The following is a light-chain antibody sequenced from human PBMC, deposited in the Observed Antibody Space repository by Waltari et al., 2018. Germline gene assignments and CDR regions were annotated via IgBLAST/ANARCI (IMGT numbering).Light chain of an antibody. CDR3: QQYYSTTWT. Sequence: DIVMTQSPDSLAVSLGERAPINCKSSQSVLYSSNNQNYLAWYQQKPGQPPKLLIYWAPTRESGVPDRFSGSGSGTDFTLTISSLQAEDVAVYYCQQYYSTTWTFGQGTKVEIK. CDR2: WAP. V-gene: IGKV4-1*01. CDR1: QSVLYSSNNQNY. J-gene: IGKJ1*01.